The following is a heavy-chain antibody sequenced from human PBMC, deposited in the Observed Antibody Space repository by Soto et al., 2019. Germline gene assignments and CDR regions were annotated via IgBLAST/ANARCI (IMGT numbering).Heavy chain of an antibody. CDR1: CGNIIDLD. J-gene: IGHJ6*02. D-gene: IGHD3-10*01. Sequence: VACGNIIDLDCRWIRKTPKKGMEWIGYIYYSGTTNYSPSLKSRVTISIGTSENQFSLKLSSVTAADTAVYYCARETRFERTRGSYDYYAMDVWGHGATVTV. V-gene: IGHV4-59*11. CDR2: IYYSGTT. CDR3: ARETRFERTRGSYDYYAMDV.